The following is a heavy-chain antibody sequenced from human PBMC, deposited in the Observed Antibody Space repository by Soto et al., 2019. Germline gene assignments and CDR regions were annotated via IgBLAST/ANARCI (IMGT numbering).Heavy chain of an antibody. D-gene: IGHD4-17*01. Sequence: QVQLQESGPGLVKASETLSLTCTVSGGSISNYYWNWIRQSPGKGLEWIGYLYNSGSTNYNPSLKSRVSISVDTSKNQFSLRLTSVTAADTAVYYCARGSAGDYAGYWGQGTLVTVSS. CDR3: ARGSAGDYAGY. V-gene: IGHV4-59*01. CDR1: GGSISNYY. J-gene: IGHJ4*02. CDR2: LYNSGST.